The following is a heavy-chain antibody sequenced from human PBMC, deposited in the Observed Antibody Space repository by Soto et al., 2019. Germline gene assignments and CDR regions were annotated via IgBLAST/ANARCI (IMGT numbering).Heavy chain of an antibody. V-gene: IGHV3-15*07. CDR2: IKSKSVGETT. CDR3: TTSLVGAHDY. Sequence: PGGSLRLSCAASGFTFNNAWMNWVRQAPGKGLEWVGRIKSKSVGETTDYAAPVKGRFTISRDDSKNTLYLQMNSLKTEDTALYYCTTSLVGAHDYWGRGTLVTVSS. J-gene: IGHJ4*02. D-gene: IGHD1-26*01. CDR1: GFTFNNAW.